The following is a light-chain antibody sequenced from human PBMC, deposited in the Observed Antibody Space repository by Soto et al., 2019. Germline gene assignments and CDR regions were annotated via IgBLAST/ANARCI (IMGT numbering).Light chain of an antibody. J-gene: IGKJ2*01. V-gene: IGKV3-20*01. CDR2: GAS. CDR1: QSISSSY. CDR3: QQYGISSQP. Sequence: EVVLTHSPGTLSLSPGERATLSCRASQSISSSYLAWYQQRPGQAPRLLIHGASSRATGIPDRFSGSGSGTDFTLTISRLEPEDFAVYYCQQYGISSQPFGQGTKLEIK.